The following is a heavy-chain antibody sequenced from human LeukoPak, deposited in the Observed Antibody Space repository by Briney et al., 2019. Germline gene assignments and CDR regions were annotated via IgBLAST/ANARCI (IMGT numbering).Heavy chain of an antibody. CDR3: ANQARRTEYYFDY. Sequence: PGGSLRLSCAASGFTFSSYAMSWVRRAPGKGLEWVSSISSSGGSTYYADSVKGRFTVSRDNSKNTLYLQMSSLRAEDTAVYYCANQARRTEYYFDYWGQGTLVTVSS. CDR2: ISSSGGST. CDR1: GFTFSSYA. J-gene: IGHJ4*02. D-gene: IGHD1-14*01. V-gene: IGHV3-23*01.